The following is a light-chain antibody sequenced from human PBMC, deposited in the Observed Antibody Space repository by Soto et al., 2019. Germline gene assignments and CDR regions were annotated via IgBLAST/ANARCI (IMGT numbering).Light chain of an antibody. J-gene: IGLJ1*01. Sequence: QSVLTQPPSASGSPGQSVTISCTGTSSDVGGYNYVSWYQQYPGKAPKLMIYEVSKRSSGVPDRFSGSKSGNTASLTVSGLQAEDEADYYCSSYAGSSTLYVFGTGTKVTVL. CDR1: SSDVGGYNY. CDR3: SSYAGSSTLYV. V-gene: IGLV2-8*01. CDR2: EVS.